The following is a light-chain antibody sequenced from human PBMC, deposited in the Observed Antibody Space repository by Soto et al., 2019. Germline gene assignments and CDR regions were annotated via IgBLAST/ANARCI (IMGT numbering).Light chain of an antibody. CDR1: QSISSY. CDR3: QQRSKWPLT. V-gene: IGKV3-11*01. J-gene: IGKJ4*01. Sequence: EIVLTQSLATLSLSPGERATLSCRASQSISSYLGWYQQKPGQAPRLLIYDASNRAAGIPARFSGSGSGTDFTLTISSLEPEDFAVYYCQQRSKWPLTFGGGTKVEIK. CDR2: DAS.